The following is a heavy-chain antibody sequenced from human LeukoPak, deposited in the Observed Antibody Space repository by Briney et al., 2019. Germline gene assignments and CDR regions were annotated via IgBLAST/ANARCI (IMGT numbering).Heavy chain of an antibody. CDR2: INPNSGGT. D-gene: IGHD6-13*01. CDR1: GYTFTGYF. CDR3: ARDVGITVADSFDP. Sequence: GASVKVSCKASGYTFTGYFIHWVRQAPGQGLEWMGWINPNSGGTNYAQKFQGRVTMTTDTSTSTVYMEVRGLRSDDTAMHYCARDVGITVADSFDPWGQGTLVTVSS. V-gene: IGHV1-2*02. J-gene: IGHJ5*02.